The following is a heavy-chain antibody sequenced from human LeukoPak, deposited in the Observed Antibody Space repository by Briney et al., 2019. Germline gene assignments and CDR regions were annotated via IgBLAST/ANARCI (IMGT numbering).Heavy chain of an antibody. Sequence: GGSLRFSCAVSGFSFSGYLLSWVRQAPGKGLEWVATISKDETTKWYDDSVRGRFTISRDNAKNSLYLEMTSLRAEDTAVYYCARLLGMVTTFDYWGQGTLVTVSS. CDR2: ISKDETTK. CDR1: GFSFSGYL. CDR3: ARLLGMVTTFDY. V-gene: IGHV3-7*01. J-gene: IGHJ4*02. D-gene: IGHD4-23*01.